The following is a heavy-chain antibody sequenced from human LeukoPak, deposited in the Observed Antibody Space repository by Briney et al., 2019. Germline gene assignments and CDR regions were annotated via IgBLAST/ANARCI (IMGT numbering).Heavy chain of an antibody. CDR1: GYTFTSYA. Sequence: ASVKVSCKASGYTFTSYAMHWVRQAPGQRLEWMGWINAGNGNTKCSQEFQGRVTITRDTSASTAYMELSSLRSEDMAVYYCAREIRMVRGGYDYWGQGTLVTVSS. D-gene: IGHD3-10*01. CDR2: INAGNGNT. J-gene: IGHJ4*02. CDR3: AREIRMVRGGYDY. V-gene: IGHV1-3*03.